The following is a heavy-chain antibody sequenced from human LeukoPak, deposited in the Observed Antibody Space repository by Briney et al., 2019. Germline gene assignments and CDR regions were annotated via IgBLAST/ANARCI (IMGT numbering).Heavy chain of an antibody. CDR1: GGTFSSYA. CDR3: ARVVAIRGYSYGYDY. V-gene: IGHV1-69*06. CDR2: IIPIFGTA. Sequence: SVKVSCKASGGTFSSYAISWVRQAPGQGLEWMGGIIPIFGTANYAQKFQGRVTITADKSTSTAYMELSSLRSEDTAVYYCARVVAIRGYSYGYDYWGQGTLVTVSS. J-gene: IGHJ4*02. D-gene: IGHD5-18*01.